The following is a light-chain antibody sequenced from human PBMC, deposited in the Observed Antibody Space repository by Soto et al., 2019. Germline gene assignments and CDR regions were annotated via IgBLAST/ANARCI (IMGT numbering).Light chain of an antibody. Sequence: QSVLTQPPSVFAAPGQKVTISCSGSSSNIGGNSVSWYQQLPGTAPKLLIYDDNKRPSGIPDRFSGSKSGTSATLGITGFQTGDEADYCCGSWDSSLSAYVFGTGTKVTVL. V-gene: IGLV1-51*01. CDR2: DDN. CDR3: GSWDSSLSAYV. CDR1: SSNIGGNS. J-gene: IGLJ1*01.